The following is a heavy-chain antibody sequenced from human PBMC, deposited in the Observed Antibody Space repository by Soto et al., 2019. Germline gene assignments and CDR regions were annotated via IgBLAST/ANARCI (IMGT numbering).Heavy chain of an antibody. J-gene: IGHJ4*02. CDR3: ARHYYGSGSYDY. CDR2: IYHSGST. V-gene: IGHV4-30-2*01. D-gene: IGHD3-10*01. Sequence: SETLSLTCAVSGGSISSGGYSWSWIRQPPGKGLEWIGYIYHSGSTYYTPSLKSRVTISVDRSKNQFSLKLSSVTAADTAVYYCARHYYGSGSYDYWGQGTLVTVSS. CDR1: GGSISSGGYS.